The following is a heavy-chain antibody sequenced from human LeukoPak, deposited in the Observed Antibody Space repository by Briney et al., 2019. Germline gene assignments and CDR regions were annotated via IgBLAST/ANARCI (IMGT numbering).Heavy chain of an antibody. CDR1: GGSISSYY. CDR2: IYYSGST. Sequence: SEALSLTCTVSGGSISSYYWSWIRQPPGKGLEWIGYIYYSGSTNYNPSLKSRVTISVDTSKNQFSLKLSSVTAADTAVYYCARAWRGYYFDYWGQGTLVTVSS. D-gene: IGHD3-10*01. J-gene: IGHJ4*02. CDR3: ARAWRGYYFDY. V-gene: IGHV4-59*01.